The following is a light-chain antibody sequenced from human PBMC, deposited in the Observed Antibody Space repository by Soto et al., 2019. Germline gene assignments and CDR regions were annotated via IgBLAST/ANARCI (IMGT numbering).Light chain of an antibody. CDR2: DVS. J-gene: IGLJ1*01. CDR1: SRDVGGYYY. Sequence: QSALTQPRSVSGSPGQSVTISCTGTSRDVGGYYYVSWYQQHPGKAPKVIIYDVSQRPSGVPDRFSGSKSGNTASLTISGLQAEDEADYYCCSYAGPHTLDVFGTGTKLTVL. V-gene: IGLV2-11*01. CDR3: CSYAGPHTLDV.